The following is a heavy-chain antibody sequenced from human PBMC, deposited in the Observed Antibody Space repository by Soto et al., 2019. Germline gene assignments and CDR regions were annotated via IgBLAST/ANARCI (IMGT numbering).Heavy chain of an antibody. CDR3: ANGGWYTSSSRSDC. J-gene: IGHJ4*02. D-gene: IGHD6-6*01. CDR1: GFTLCGVD. Sequence: QVHLVESGGGVVQPGTSLRLSCSASGFTLCGVDMHWVRQAPGKGLEWVAVMSYDGRNQYYADSVKGRFTVSRDSSKSTLYLQMNSLRTEDAAVYYCANGGWYTSSSRSDCWGQGTLVSVSS. V-gene: IGHV3-30*18. CDR2: MSYDGRNQ.